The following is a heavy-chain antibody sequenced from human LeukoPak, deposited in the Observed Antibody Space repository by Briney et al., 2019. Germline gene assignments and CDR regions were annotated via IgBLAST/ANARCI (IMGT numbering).Heavy chain of an antibody. D-gene: IGHD3-22*01. CDR3: VTYYFDSSGPKKNY. CDR2: INHSGST. J-gene: IGHJ4*02. CDR1: GGSISGSSYY. Sequence: SETLSLTCTVSGGSISGSSYYWGWIRRPPGKGLEWIGEINHSGSTNYNPSLKSRVTISVDTSKKQFSLKLSSVTAADTAVYYCVTYYFDSSGPKKNYWGQGTLVTVSS. V-gene: IGHV4-39*07.